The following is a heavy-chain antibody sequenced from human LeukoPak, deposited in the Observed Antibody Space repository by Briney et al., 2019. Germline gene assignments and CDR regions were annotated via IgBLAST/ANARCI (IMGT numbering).Heavy chain of an antibody. Sequence: SQTLSLTCTVSGGSISSGSYFWNWIRQPAGEGLEWIGRIYTSESTNYNPSLKGRVTISMDSSKNQFSLKLSSVTAADTAVYYCARVLRGSTDWFDPWGQGTLVTVSS. CDR2: IYTSEST. CDR3: ARVLRGSTDWFDP. CDR1: GGSISSGSYF. D-gene: IGHD1-26*01. J-gene: IGHJ5*02. V-gene: IGHV4-61*02.